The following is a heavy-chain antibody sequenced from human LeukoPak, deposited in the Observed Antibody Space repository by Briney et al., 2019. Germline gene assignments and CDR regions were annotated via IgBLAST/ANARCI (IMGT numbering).Heavy chain of an antibody. J-gene: IGHJ4*02. CDR3: ARDGEGKDYDYVWGSYRYTY. CDR1: GYTFTGYY. D-gene: IGHD3-16*02. V-gene: IGHV1-2*02. CDR2: INPNSGGT. Sequence: ASVKVSCKASGYTFTGYYMHWVRQAPGQGLEWMGWINPNSGGTNYAQKFQGRVTMTRDTSISTAYMELSRLRSDDTAVYYCARDGEGKDYDYVWGSYRYTYWGQGTLVTVSS.